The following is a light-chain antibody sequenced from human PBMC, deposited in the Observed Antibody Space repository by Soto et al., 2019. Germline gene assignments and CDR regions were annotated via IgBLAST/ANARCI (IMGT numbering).Light chain of an antibody. CDR2: KAS. J-gene: IGKJ5*01. V-gene: IGKV1-5*03. Sequence: DIQMTQSPFTLSASVGDRVTITCRASQSISNRLAWYQQRQGNTPNLLIYKASTLASGVPSRFRGSGSGTEFTLTINRLQPDDFETYYCLQDYNYPITFGQGTRLEIK. CDR3: LQDYNYPIT. CDR1: QSISNR.